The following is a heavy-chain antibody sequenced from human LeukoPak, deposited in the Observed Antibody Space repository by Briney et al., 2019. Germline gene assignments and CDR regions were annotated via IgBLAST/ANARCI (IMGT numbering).Heavy chain of an antibody. CDR2: ISNNGSNI. CDR1: GFTFSSYA. CDR3: ARGVGSGYESGTYYFVY. J-gene: IGHJ4*02. D-gene: IGHD5-12*01. Sequence: GGSLRLSCSASGFTFSSYALRWVRQAPGKGLEWVSVISNNGSNINYADSVKGRFTISRDNSKNTLYLQMNSLRAEDTAVYYCARGVGSGYESGTYYFVYWGQGAMATVSS. V-gene: IGHV3-30*03.